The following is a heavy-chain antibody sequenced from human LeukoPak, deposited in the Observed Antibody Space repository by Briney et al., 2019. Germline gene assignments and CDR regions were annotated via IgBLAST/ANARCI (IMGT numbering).Heavy chain of an antibody. J-gene: IGHJ3*01. CDR2: IKQDGSEK. Sequence: GGSLRLSCAASGFSFTSYWMSWVRQAPGKGLEWVANIKQDGSEKFYVDSVKGRFTISRDNVKNSLYLQVNSLRVEDTAVYYCARGDFNDNGDYADAFDVWGQGTMVTVSS. V-gene: IGHV3-7*01. D-gene: IGHD4-17*01. CDR1: GFSFTSYW. CDR3: ARGDFNDNGDYADAFDV.